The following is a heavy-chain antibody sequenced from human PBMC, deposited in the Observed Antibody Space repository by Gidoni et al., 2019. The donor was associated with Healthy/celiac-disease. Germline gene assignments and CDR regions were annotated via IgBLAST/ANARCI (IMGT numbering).Heavy chain of an antibody. D-gene: IGHD3-10*01. CDR2: ISSSGSTI. V-gene: IGHV3-48*03. CDR1: GFPFSSYE. CDR3: ASTYGYGSGSPYGMDV. Sequence: EVQLVESGGGLVQPGGSLRLSCAASGFPFSSYEMTWVRQAPGKGLEWVSYISSSGSTIDYADSVKGRFTISRDNAKNSLYLQMNSLRAEDTAVYYCASTYGYGSGSPYGMDVWGQGTTVTVSS. J-gene: IGHJ6*02.